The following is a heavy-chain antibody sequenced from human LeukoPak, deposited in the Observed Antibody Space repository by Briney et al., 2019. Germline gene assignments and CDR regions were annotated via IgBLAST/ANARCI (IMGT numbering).Heavy chain of an antibody. Sequence: SETLCLTCAVYGGSFSGYYWSWIRQPPGKGLEWIGEINHSGSTNYNPSLKSRVTISVDTSKNQFSLKLSSVTAADTAVYYCARLWFGELLSSDYWGQGTLVTVSS. D-gene: IGHD3-10*01. CDR2: INHSGST. J-gene: IGHJ4*02. CDR3: ARLWFGELLSSDY. V-gene: IGHV4-34*01. CDR1: GGSFSGYY.